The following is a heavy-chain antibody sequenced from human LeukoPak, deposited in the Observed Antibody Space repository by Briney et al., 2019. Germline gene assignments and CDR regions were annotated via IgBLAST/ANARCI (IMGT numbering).Heavy chain of an antibody. CDR3: ARGIFAIVDYYDSSGYYY. CDR1: GFTFSRYS. V-gene: IGHV3-21*01. Sequence: GGSLRLSCAASGFTFSRYSMNWVRQAPGKGLEWVSSISSSSSYIYYADSVKGRFTISRDNAKNSLYLQMNSLRAEDTAVYYCARGIFAIVDYYDSSGYYYWGQGTLVTVSS. CDR2: ISSSSSYI. J-gene: IGHJ4*02. D-gene: IGHD3-22*01.